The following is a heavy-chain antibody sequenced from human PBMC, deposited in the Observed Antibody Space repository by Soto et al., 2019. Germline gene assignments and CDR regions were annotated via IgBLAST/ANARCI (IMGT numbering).Heavy chain of an antibody. J-gene: IGHJ4*02. V-gene: IGHV5-10-1*01. Sequence: PGESLKISCKGSGYRFTSYWISWVRQMPGKGLERMWRIDPSDSYTNYSPSFQGHVTISADKSISTAYLQWSSLKASDTAMYYCAREGILTGRQPCWGQGTLVTVAS. CDR1: GYRFTSYW. CDR3: AREGILTGRQPC. CDR2: IDPSDSYT. D-gene: IGHD3-9*01.